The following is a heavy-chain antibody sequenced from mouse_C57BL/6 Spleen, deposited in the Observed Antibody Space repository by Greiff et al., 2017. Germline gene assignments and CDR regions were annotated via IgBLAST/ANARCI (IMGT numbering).Heavy chain of an antibody. Sequence: VQLQQPGAELVRPGSSVKLSCKASGYTFTSYWMHWVKQRPIQGLEWIGNIDPSDSETHYNQKFKDKATLTVDKSSITAYMQLSSLTSEDSAVYYCVCGNCGDYWGQGTTLTVSS. CDR3: VCGNCGDY. J-gene: IGHJ2*01. CDR2: IDPSDSET. CDR1: GYTFTSYW. D-gene: IGHD4-1*01. V-gene: IGHV1-52*01.